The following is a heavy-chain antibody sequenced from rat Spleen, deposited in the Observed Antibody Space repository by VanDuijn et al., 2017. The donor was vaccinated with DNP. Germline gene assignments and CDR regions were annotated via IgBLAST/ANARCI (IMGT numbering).Heavy chain of an antibody. CDR3: ARWYNSGYYFDY. V-gene: IGHV5-7*01. J-gene: IGHJ2*01. D-gene: IGHD4-3*01. Sequence: EVQLVESGGGLVQPGRSLKLSCAASGFTFSDYNMAWVRQAPKKGLEWVATISYDGGTTNYRDAVEGRFTISRDNAKSSLYLEMNSLRSEDMATYYCARWYNSGYYFDYWGQGVMVTVSS. CDR2: ISYDGGTT. CDR1: GFTFSDYN.